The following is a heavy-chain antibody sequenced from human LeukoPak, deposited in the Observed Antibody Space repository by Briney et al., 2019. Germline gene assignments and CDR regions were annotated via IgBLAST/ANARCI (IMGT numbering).Heavy chain of an antibody. J-gene: IGHJ6*02. CDR3: ARGPPRRAYYYYGMDV. V-gene: IGHV1-8*01. CDR2: MNPNSGNT. Sequence: ASVKVSCKASGYTFTSYDINWVRQAPGQGLEWMGWMNPNSGNTGYAQKFQGRVTMTRNTSISTAYMELSSLRSEDTAVYYCARGPPRRAYYYYGMDVWGQGTTVAVSS. CDR1: GYTFTSYD.